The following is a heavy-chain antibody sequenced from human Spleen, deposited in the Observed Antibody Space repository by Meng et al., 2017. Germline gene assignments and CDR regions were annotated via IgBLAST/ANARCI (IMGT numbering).Heavy chain of an antibody. V-gene: IGHV4-38-2*02. CDR3: ARASHYYYDSSGWLD. J-gene: IGHJ4*02. CDR1: GYSISSGYY. CDR2: IYHSGST. D-gene: IGHD3-22*01. Sequence: SETLSLTCTVSGYSISSGYYWGWIRQPPGKGLEWIGSIYHSGSTYYNPSLKSRVTISVDTSKNQFSLKLSSVTAADTAVYYCARASHYYYDSSGWLDWGQGTLVTVSS.